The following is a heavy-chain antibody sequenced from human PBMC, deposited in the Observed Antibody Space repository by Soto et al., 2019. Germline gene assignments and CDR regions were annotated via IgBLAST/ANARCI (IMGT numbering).Heavy chain of an antibody. CDR2: LYDVDGT. V-gene: IGHV3-53*01. Sequence: DVQLVESGGGLIQPGGSLRLSCAASGFTVSGQTYLAWVRQAPGKGLEWVSALYDVDGTYYADSVKGRFTTSADSSKTIVYLQMNGLRPDDTAVYYCASWHLREHAYDIWGQGTAVTVSS. CDR1: GFTVSGQTY. CDR3: ASWHLREHAYDI. D-gene: IGHD4-17*01. J-gene: IGHJ3*02.